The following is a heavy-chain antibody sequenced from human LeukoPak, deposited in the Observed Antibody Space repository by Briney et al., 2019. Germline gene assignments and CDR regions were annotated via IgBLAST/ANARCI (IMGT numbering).Heavy chain of an antibody. D-gene: IGHD3-10*01. CDR2: ISYDGSNK. J-gene: IGHJ4*02. CDR1: GFTFSSYA. Sequence: PGRSLRLSCAASGFTFSSYAMHWVRQAPGKELEWVAVISYDGSNKYYADSVKGRFTISRDNSKNTLYLQMNSLRAEDTAVYYCARVSVLWFGEHGPPDYWGQGTLVTVSS. CDR3: ARVSVLWFGEHGPPDY. V-gene: IGHV3-30*04.